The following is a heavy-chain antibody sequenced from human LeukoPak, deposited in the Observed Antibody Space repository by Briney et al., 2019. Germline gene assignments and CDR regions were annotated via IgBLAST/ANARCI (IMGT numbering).Heavy chain of an antibody. CDR1: GFTVSSNY. D-gene: IGHD4-17*01. V-gene: IGHV3-66*01. Sequence: GGSLRLSCAASGFTVSSNYMSWVRQAPGKGLEWVSVIYSDGSTYYADSVKDRFTISRENYNNTLHHQKNNLIADDRAVYYCASRDYGDYGQFDYWGQGTLVTVSS. CDR3: ASRDYGDYGQFDY. J-gene: IGHJ4*02. CDR2: IYSDGST.